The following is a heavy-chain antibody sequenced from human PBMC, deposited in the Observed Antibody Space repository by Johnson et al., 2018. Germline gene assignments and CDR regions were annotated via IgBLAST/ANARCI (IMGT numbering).Heavy chain of an antibody. J-gene: IGHJ3*02. CDR3: RRWGGNTDI. Sequence: VQLVQSGGGVVQPGRSLRLSCAASGFNVSSNYMSWVRQAPWKGLEWVSVIYSGGYIYYADSVKGRFTVSTDTAKNSVVLQMNSLRDEDTAVYYCRRWGGNTDIWGQGTMVTVSS. V-gene: IGHV3-66*01. D-gene: IGHD2/OR15-2a*01. CDR1: GFNVSSNY. CDR2: IYSGGYI.